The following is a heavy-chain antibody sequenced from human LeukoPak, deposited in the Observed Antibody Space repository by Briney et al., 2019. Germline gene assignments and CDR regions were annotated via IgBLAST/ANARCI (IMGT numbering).Heavy chain of an antibody. CDR1: GVTFGDYA. J-gene: IGHJ5*02. Sequence: GRSLRLSCKGSGVTFGDYAVTWFRQAPGKGLEWVGFVRTKTHGGAPETAASVKGRFNVSRDDSEGIAYLQMTSLRTEDTAMYYCARVNFRDYRGYTWFEPWDQGTLVTVSS. V-gene: IGHV3-49*03. D-gene: IGHD3-10*01. CDR3: ARVNFRDYRGYTWFEP. CDR2: VRTKTHGGAP.